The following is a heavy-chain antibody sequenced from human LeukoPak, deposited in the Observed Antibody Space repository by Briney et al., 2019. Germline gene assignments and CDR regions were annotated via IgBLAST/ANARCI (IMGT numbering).Heavy chain of an antibody. Sequence: PGGSLRLSCAASGFTFSSYAMSWVRQAPGKGLEWVSAISGSGGSTYYADSVKGRFTISRDNSKNTLYLQMNSLRAEDTAVYYCAKGGGEVRQPRGGNIVVVTYDDAFDIWGQGTMVTVSS. D-gene: IGHD2-21*02. J-gene: IGHJ3*02. CDR3: AKGGGEVRQPRGGNIVVVTYDDAFDI. CDR2: ISGSGGST. CDR1: GFTFSSYA. V-gene: IGHV3-23*01.